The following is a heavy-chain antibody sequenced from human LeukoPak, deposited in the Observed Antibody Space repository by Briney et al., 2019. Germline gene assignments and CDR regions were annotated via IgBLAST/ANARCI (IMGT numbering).Heavy chain of an antibody. CDR3: ARRGERITMVRGVLADAFDI. D-gene: IGHD3-10*01. V-gene: IGHV5-51*01. Sequence: GESLKISCKGSGYSFTSYWIGWVRQMPGKGLEWMGIIYPGDSDTRYSPSFQGQATISADKSISTAYLQWSSLKASDTAMYYCARRGERITMVRGVLADAFDIWGQGTMVTVSS. J-gene: IGHJ3*02. CDR2: IYPGDSDT. CDR1: GYSFTSYW.